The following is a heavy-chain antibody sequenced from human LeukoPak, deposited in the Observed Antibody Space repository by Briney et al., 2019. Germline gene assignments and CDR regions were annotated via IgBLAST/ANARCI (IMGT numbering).Heavy chain of an antibody. CDR1: GFTFSSYA. J-gene: IGHJ6*03. Sequence: GGSLRLSCAASGFTFSSYAMHWVRQAPGKGLEWVAVISYDGSNKYYADSVKGRFTISRDNSKNTLYLQMNSLRAEDTAVYYCARDAVPAAIDYYYMDVWGKGTTVTVSS. D-gene: IGHD2-2*01. V-gene: IGHV3-30*01. CDR3: ARDAVPAAIDYYYMDV. CDR2: ISYDGSNK.